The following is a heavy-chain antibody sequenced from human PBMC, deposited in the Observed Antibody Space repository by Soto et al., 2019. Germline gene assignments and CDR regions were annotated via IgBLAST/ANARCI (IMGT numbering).Heavy chain of an antibody. J-gene: IGHJ3*02. Sequence: QITLKESGPTLVKPIQTLTLTCTFSGFSLSTSGVGVGWIRQPPGKALEWLALIYWDDDKRYSPSLKSRLTITKDTSKKQVVLTMTNMDPVDTATYYCARNTIFGVLYAFDIWGQGTMVTVSS. D-gene: IGHD3-3*01. CDR2: IYWDDDK. CDR3: ARNTIFGVLYAFDI. CDR1: GFSLSTSGVG. V-gene: IGHV2-5*02.